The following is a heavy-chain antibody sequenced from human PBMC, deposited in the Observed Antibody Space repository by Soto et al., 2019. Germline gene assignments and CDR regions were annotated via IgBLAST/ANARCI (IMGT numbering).Heavy chain of an antibody. J-gene: IGHJ5*02. V-gene: IGHV4-4*07. Sequence: PSGTXSLTCSVSVVSTSSYHFVLMRKPAGQGLEWIGRISTTWGTNSSPSLDSRVTMSLDASTNQFSLALTSVTAAATAIYYCAKGDRMHWFEPRGQRPLVNVSS. CDR1: VVSTSSYH. CDR3: AKGDRMHWFEP. CDR2: ISTTWGT.